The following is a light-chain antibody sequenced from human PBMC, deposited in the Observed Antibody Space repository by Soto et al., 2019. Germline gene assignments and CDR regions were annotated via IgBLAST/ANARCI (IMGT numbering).Light chain of an antibody. V-gene: IGKV3-11*01. CDR3: QQLTNWRPIP. CDR1: QSVSSY. J-gene: IGKJ5*01. Sequence: EIVLKKSPAALSLSPGERATLSCRASQSVSSYLAWYQQKPGQAPRLLIYDASNRATGIPARFSGSGSGTDFTLTISCLEPEDFAVYYCQQLTNWRPIPVAHGTRLEI. CDR2: DAS.